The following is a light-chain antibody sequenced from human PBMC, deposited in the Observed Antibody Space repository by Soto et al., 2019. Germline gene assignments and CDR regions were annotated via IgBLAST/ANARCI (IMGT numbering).Light chain of an antibody. V-gene: IGKV1-5*03. Sequence: DIQMTQSPSTLSASVGDRVTITCRASQSISGWLAWYQQKPGKAPKLLIYTASSLESGVPSRFSGSGSGTEFTLTISSLQPDDFATYYCQEYNSHSRYTFGQGTKLEIK. J-gene: IGKJ2*01. CDR1: QSISGW. CDR2: TAS. CDR3: QEYNSHSRYT.